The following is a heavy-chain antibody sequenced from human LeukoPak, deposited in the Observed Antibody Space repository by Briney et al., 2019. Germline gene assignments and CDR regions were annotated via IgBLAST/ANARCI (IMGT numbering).Heavy chain of an antibody. CDR1: GFTFGSYS. J-gene: IGHJ6*02. V-gene: IGHV3-21*01. Sequence: GGSLRLSCAASGFTFGSYSMNWVRQAPGKGLEWVSSISSSSSYIYYADSVKGRFTISRDNAKNSLYLQMNSLRAEDTAVYYCARASVTASYYYGMDVWGQGTTVTVSS. CDR2: ISSSSSYI. CDR3: ARASVTASYYYGMDV. D-gene: IGHD4-17*01.